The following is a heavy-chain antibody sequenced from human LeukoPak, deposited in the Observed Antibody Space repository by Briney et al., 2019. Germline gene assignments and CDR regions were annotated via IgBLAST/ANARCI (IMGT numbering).Heavy chain of an antibody. CDR3: TLTAPAGSIDY. V-gene: IGHV3-15*01. CDR2: IKSKTDGGTT. Sequence: GGSLRLSCAASGFTFNNAWMSWVRQAPGKGLEWVGRIKSKTDGGTTDYPAPVKGRFTISRDDSKNTLYLQMNSLKTEDTAVYYCTLTAPAGSIDYWGQGTLVTVSS. J-gene: IGHJ4*02. CDR1: GFTFNNAW. D-gene: IGHD6-13*01.